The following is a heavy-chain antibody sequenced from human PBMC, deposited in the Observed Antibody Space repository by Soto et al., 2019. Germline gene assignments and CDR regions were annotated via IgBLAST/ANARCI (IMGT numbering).Heavy chain of an antibody. V-gene: IGHV1-8*01. CDR3: AKILQLGDYAYYYYGMDV. D-gene: IGHD4-17*01. Sequence: ASVKVSCKASGYTFTSYDINWVRQATGQGLEWMGWMNPNSGNTGYAQKFQGRVTMTRNTSISTAYMELSSLRAEDTAVYYCAKILQLGDYAYYYYGMDVWGQGTTVTVSS. CDR1: GYTFTSYD. CDR2: MNPNSGNT. J-gene: IGHJ6*02.